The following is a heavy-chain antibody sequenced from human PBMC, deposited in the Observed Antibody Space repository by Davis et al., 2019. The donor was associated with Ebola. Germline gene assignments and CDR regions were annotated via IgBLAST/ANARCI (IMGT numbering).Heavy chain of an antibody. Sequence: ASVKVSCKASGYTFTNYYMHWVRQAPGQGLEWMGMINPNDGRTIYAQKFQGRVTVTRDTSTTTVYMDLSSLRSDDTAVYYCARDHRIVAHGTPFDYWGQGTLVTVSS. D-gene: IGHD6-13*01. V-gene: IGHV1-46*01. J-gene: IGHJ4*02. CDR1: GYTFTNYY. CDR3: ARDHRIVAHGTPFDY. CDR2: INPNDGRT.